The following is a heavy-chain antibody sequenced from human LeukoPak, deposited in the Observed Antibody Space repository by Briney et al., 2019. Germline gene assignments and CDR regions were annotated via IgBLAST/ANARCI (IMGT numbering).Heavy chain of an antibody. CDR1: GFTFSSYW. D-gene: IGHD6-19*01. CDR2: IKQDGSEK. V-gene: IGHV3-7*01. J-gene: IGHJ4*02. CDR3: ASSAVAGRRGTYYFDY. Sequence: PGGSLRLSCAASGFTFSSYWMSWVRQAPGKGLEWVANIKQDGSEKYYVDSVKGRFTISRDNAKNSLYLQMNSLRAEDTAVYYCASSAVAGRRGTYYFDYWGQGTLVTVSS.